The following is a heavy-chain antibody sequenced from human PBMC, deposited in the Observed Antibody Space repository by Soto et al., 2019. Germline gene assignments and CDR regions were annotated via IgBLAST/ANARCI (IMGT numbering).Heavy chain of an antibody. J-gene: IGHJ6*02. CDR1: GGAINSTVYY. D-gene: IGHD3-10*01. Sequence: PSETLSLTCTVSGGAINSTVYYWGWIRQPPGKGLEWIGSSNYGGPTYYSPSLQSRVTISLDTAKNHFSLNLRSVTAADTAVYYWGTHRAYSTTDDYYYGMDVWRQGTTVIVSS. V-gene: IGHV4-39*01. CDR3: GTHRAYSTTDDYYYGMDV. CDR2: SNYGGPT.